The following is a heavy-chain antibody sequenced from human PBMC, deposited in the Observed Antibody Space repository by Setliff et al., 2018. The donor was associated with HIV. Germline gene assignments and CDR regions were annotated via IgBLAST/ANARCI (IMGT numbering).Heavy chain of an antibody. V-gene: IGHV3-9*01. CDR3: AKPSLEWSPNWFDP. J-gene: IGHJ5*02. D-gene: IGHD3-3*01. CDR1: GFTFDDYA. Sequence: PGGSLRLSCTASGFTFDDYAMHWVRQAPGKGPEWVSGISWNSGSIGYVDSVKGRFTISRDNAENSVHLQMNSLKSDDTAVYYCAKPSLEWSPNWFDPWGQGTLVTVSS. CDR2: ISWNSGSI.